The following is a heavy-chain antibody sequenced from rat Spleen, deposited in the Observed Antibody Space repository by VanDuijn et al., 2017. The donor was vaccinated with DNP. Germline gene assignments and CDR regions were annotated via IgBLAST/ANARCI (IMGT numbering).Heavy chain of an antibody. D-gene: IGHD1-2*01. Sequence: EVQLVESGGGLVQPGRSMKLSCGASGFPFSDYDMAWVRQAPTKGLEWVATTSTSGSRTYYPDSVKGRFTISRDNAKSTLYLQMDSLRSEDTATYYCATEGLYSRFIYPRYFGYWGQGVMVTVSS. CDR2: TSTSGSRT. CDR3: ATEGLYSRFIYPRYFGY. V-gene: IGHV5-25*01. J-gene: IGHJ2*01. CDR1: GFPFSDYD.